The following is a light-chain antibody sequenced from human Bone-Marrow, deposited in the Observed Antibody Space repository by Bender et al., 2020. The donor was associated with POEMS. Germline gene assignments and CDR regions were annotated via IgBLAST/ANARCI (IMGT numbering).Light chain of an antibody. Sequence: QSVLTQPPSASGTPGQRVTISCSGSSSNIGTNPVNWYQQLPGTAPKLLIYINNQRPSGVPDRFSGSKSGTSASLATSGLQSEDEADYYFAAWEDSLNGWVFGGGTKLTVL. J-gene: IGLJ3*02. CDR3: AAWEDSLNGWV. V-gene: IGLV1-44*01. CDR2: INN. CDR1: SSNIGTNP.